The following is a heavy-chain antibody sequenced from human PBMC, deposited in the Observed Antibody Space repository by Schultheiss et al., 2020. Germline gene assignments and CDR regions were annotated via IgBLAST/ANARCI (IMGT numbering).Heavy chain of an antibody. D-gene: IGHD6-13*01. V-gene: IGHV3-33*01. Sequence: GGSLRLSCAASGFTFSSYGMHWVRQAPGKGLEWVAVIWYDGSNKYYADSVKGRFTISRDNSKNTLYLQMNSLRAEDTAVYYCARERQLVGHYYYGMDVWGKGTTVTVSS. J-gene: IGHJ6*04. CDR2: IWYDGSNK. CDR3: ARERQLVGHYYYGMDV. CDR1: GFTFSSYG.